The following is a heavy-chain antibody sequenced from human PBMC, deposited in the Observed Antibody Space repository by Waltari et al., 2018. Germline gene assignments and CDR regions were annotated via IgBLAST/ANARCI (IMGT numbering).Heavy chain of an antibody. CDR1: GFTFSAYT. CDR3: VRDHAYAFDF. CDR2: ISTGSSPT. V-gene: IGHV3-48*01. Sequence: EVQLVESGGDLVQPGGSLRLSCSASGFTFSAYTMNWFRQAPGKGLEWVSYISTGSSPTYYADSVKGRFTISRDNAKNSLYLQMSSLRAEDTALYYCVRDHAYAFDFWGQGTMVTVPS. J-gene: IGHJ3*01.